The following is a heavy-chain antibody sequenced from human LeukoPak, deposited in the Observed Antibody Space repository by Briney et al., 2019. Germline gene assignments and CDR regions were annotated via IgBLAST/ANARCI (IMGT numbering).Heavy chain of an antibody. CDR3: ARVRGSYTSLSP. CDR1: GGSFSGYY. V-gene: IGHV4-34*01. D-gene: IGHD6-6*01. J-gene: IGHJ4*02. CDR2: INHSGST. Sequence: SETLSLTCAVYGGSFSGYYWSWIRQPPGKGLEWIGEINHSGSTNYNPSLKSRVTISVDTSKNQFSLKLSSVTAADTAVYYCARVRGSYTSLSPWGQGTLVTVSS.